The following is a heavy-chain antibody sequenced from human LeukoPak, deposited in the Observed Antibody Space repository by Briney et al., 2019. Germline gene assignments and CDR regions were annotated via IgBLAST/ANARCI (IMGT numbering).Heavy chain of an antibody. Sequence: PGGSLRLSCAASGFSFSSYGMHWVRQAPGKGLEWVAVISNDGSITKYGDSVKGRFTISRDNSKNTLCVQMNSLRTDDAAVYYCAKSKSPYPMDYIFDFWGQGTLVTVSS. CDR3: AKSKSPYPMDYIFDF. D-gene: IGHD4-11*01. J-gene: IGHJ4*02. V-gene: IGHV3-30*18. CDR1: GFSFSSYG. CDR2: ISNDGSIT.